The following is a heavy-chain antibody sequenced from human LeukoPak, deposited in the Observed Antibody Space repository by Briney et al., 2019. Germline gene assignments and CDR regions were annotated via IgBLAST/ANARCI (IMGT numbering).Heavy chain of an antibody. Sequence: GGSLRLSCAASGFTFGNYAMSWVRQAPGKGLEWVSPISGSCGSTYYADSVKGRFTISRDNSKNTLDLQMNSLRAEDTAVYYCAKGVVVVTAIAFDIWGQGTMVTVSS. V-gene: IGHV3-23*01. CDR3: AKGVVVVTAIAFDI. J-gene: IGHJ3*02. CDR1: GFTFGNYA. CDR2: ISGSCGST. D-gene: IGHD2-21*02.